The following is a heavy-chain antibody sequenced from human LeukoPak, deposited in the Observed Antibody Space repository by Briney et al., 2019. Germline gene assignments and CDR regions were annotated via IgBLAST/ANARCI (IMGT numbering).Heavy chain of an antibody. CDR1: GGTFSSYA. CDR2: IIPILGIA. D-gene: IGHD3-3*01. Sequence: SVKVSCKASGGTFSSYAISWVRQAPGQGLEWMGRIIPILGIANYAQKFQGRVTITADKSTSTAYMELSSLRSEDTAVYYCARDKYDFWSGYPDNWFDPWGQGTLVTVS. V-gene: IGHV1-69*04. CDR3: ARDKYDFWSGYPDNWFDP. J-gene: IGHJ5*02.